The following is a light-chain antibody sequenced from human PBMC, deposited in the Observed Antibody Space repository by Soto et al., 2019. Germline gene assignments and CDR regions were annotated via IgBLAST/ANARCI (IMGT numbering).Light chain of an antibody. J-gene: IGKJ5*01. CDR3: QQLNSFPIT. CDR2: AAS. V-gene: IGKV1-9*01. CDR1: QGISSD. Sequence: IQLTQSPSSLSASVGDRVTVTCQASQGISSDLAWYQQKPGKAPKLLIYAASTLQSGVPSRFSGSGSGTDFTLTISSLQPEDFATYYCQQLNSFPITFGQGTRLEIK.